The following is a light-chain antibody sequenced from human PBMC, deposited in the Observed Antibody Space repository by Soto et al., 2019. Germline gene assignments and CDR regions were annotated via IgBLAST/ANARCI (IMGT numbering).Light chain of an antibody. CDR3: QQYKDYSWT. CDR2: TAS. J-gene: IGKJ1*01. V-gene: IGKV1-5*03. Sequence: IQMTQSPSTLSASVGDRVAITCRACQSIGIWLAWYQQKPGKAPRFLIYTASTLESGVPSRFSGSGSGTEFTLTISSLQPDDFATYYCQQYKDYSWTFGQGTKVEFK. CDR1: QSIGIW.